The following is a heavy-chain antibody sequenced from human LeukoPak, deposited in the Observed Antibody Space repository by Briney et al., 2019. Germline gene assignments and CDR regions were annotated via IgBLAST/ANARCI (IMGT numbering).Heavy chain of an antibody. CDR1: GYTFTGYY. CDR2: INPNSGGT. D-gene: IGHD3-10*01. CDR3: ARVIGFGELSLGH. Sequence: GASVKVSCKASGYTFTGYYMHWVRQAPGQGLEWMGWINPNSGGTNYAQKFQGRVTMTRDTSISTAYMELSRLRSDDTAVYFCARVIGFGELSLGHWGQGTLVTVSS. V-gene: IGHV1-2*02. J-gene: IGHJ4*02.